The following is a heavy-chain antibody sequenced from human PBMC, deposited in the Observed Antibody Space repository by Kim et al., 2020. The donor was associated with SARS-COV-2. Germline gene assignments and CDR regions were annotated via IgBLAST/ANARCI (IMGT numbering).Heavy chain of an antibody. Sequence: SSPSFQGHVTITADTSISTAYLQWRRLKASDTAMYYCARWLQINGGAFDIWGQGTMVTVSS. J-gene: IGHJ3*02. D-gene: IGHD5-12*01. CDR3: ARWLQINGGAFDI. V-gene: IGHV5-51*01.